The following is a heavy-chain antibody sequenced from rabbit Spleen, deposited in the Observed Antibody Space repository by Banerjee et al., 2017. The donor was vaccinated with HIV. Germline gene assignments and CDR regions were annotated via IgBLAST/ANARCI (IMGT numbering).Heavy chain of an antibody. CDR3: ARDTGTSFSTYGMDL. Sequence: QEQLVESGGGLVQPGGSLKLSCKASGFSFNSGYDMCWVRQAPGKGLEWIACIYAGSSGNTYSATWAKGRFTISKTSSTTVTLQMTSLTAADTATYFCARDTGTSFSTYGMDLWGPGTLVTV. D-gene: IGHD8-1*01. CDR2: IYAGSSGNT. CDR1: GFSFNSGYD. J-gene: IGHJ6*01. V-gene: IGHV1S45*01.